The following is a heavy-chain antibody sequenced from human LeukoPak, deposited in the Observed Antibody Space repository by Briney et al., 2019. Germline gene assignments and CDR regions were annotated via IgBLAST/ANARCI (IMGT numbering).Heavy chain of an antibody. J-gene: IGHJ4*02. Sequence: GGSLRLSCVGSGFTFSNYWINWVRQAPGKGLEWVGNINEDGSRKNYADSVKGRFTISRDTAKNSLYLQMNSLRAEDTAVYYCARDESPYCSGGTCTRFDYWGQGTLVTVSS. CDR3: ARDESPYCSGGTCTRFDY. CDR2: INEDGSRK. CDR1: GFTFSNYW. D-gene: IGHD2-15*01. V-gene: IGHV3-7*05.